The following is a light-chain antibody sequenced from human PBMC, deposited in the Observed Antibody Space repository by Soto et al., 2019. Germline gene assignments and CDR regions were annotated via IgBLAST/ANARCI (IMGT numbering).Light chain of an antibody. CDR2: NAS. V-gene: IGKV1-5*01. CDR1: QIISSW. CDR3: QQYNSYSRT. Sequence: DIQITQAPSTLSASVGDRVAITCLSSQIISSWLAWYQQKPGKDPKLLIYNASTLESGVPSRFSGSGSGTKFTLTISSLQPDDFATYYCQQYNSYSRTFGQGTKVDIK. J-gene: IGKJ1*01.